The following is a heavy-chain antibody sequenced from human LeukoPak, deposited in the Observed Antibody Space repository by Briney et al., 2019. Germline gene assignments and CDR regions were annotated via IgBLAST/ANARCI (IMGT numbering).Heavy chain of an antibody. Sequence: GGSLRLSCAASGFTFSSSAMNWVRQAPGKGLEWVSAISGSGGSSYYADSVKGRFTISRDNSKNTLYLQMNSLRAEDTAVYYCAKDRRGVWDYWGQGTLVTVSS. J-gene: IGHJ4*02. CDR1: GFTFSSSA. D-gene: IGHD1-14*01. CDR3: AKDRRGVWDY. V-gene: IGHV3-23*01. CDR2: ISGSGGSS.